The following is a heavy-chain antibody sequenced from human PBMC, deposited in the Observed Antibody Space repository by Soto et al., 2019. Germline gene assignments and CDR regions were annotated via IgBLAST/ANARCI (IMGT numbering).Heavy chain of an antibody. Sequence: GASVKVSCKASGYTFTSYGISWVRQAPGQGLEWMGWISAYNGNTNYAQKLQGRVTMTTDTSTSTAYMELRSLRSDDTAVYYCARDGECSGGSCYRAFDIWAQGTMVTVSS. J-gene: IGHJ3*02. V-gene: IGHV1-18*01. CDR2: ISAYNGNT. D-gene: IGHD2-15*01. CDR1: GYTFTSYG. CDR3: ARDGECSGGSCYRAFDI.